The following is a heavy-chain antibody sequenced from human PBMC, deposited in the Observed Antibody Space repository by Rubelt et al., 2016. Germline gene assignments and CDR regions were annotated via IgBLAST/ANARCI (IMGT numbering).Heavy chain of an antibody. CDR2: INTDGST. V-gene: IGHV3-74*01. J-gene: IGHJ4*02. CDR3: AKDQGSTCYSGIDY. CDR1: RYW. D-gene: IGHD2-21*02. Sequence: RYWMHWVRQAPGKGLVWVSRINTDGSTSYADSVKGRFTISRDNSKNTLYLQMNSLRAEDTAVYYCAKDQGSTCYSGIDYWGQGTLVTVSS.